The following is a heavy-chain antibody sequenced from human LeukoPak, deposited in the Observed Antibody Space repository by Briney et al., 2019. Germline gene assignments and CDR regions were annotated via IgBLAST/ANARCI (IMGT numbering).Heavy chain of an antibody. D-gene: IGHD2-8*01. CDR1: GGSISSSNW. Sequence: PSETLSLTCTVSGGSISSSNWWSWVRQPPGKGLEWIGEIYHSGSTNYNPSLKSRVTISVDKSKNQFSLKLSSVTAADTAVYYCARIDNGDYYYYMDVWGKGTTVTVSS. CDR3: ARIDNGDYYYYMDV. J-gene: IGHJ6*03. CDR2: IYHSGST. V-gene: IGHV4-4*02.